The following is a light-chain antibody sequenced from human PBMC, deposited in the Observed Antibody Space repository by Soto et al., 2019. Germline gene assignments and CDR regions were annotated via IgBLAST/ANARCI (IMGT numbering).Light chain of an antibody. CDR2: LGS. CDR1: QSLLYSNGYNY. V-gene: IGKV2-28*01. CDR3: MQALEIPET. Sequence: DIVMTQSPLSLSVTPGEPSSVSCSSSQSLLYSNGYNYLDWYLQKPGQSPQLLIYLGSNRASGVPDRFSGSGSGTDFTLKISRVEAEDVGIYYCMQALEIPETFGQGTKVDIK. J-gene: IGKJ1*01.